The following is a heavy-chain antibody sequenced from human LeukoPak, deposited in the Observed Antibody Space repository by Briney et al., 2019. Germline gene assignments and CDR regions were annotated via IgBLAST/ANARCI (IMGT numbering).Heavy chain of an antibody. J-gene: IGHJ4*02. D-gene: IGHD3-10*01. CDR3: ARSYYYGSGSYFALDY. Sequence: GGSLRLSCAASGFTVSSNYMSWVRQAPGKGLEWVSEIYSDGSRYYAASVKGRFSISRDNSKNTVYLQMNSLRGEDTAVYYCARSYYYGSGSYFALDYWGQGTLVTVSS. CDR2: IYSDGSR. CDR1: GFTVSSNY. V-gene: IGHV3-53*01.